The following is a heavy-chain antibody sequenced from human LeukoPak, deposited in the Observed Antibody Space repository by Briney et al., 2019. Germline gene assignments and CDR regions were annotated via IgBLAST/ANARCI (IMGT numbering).Heavy chain of an antibody. D-gene: IGHD3-22*01. V-gene: IGHV1-46*01. CDR3: ARVSDHYDSSGYAGDY. CDR2: INPSGGST. CDR1: GYIFTTYY. Sequence: ASVKVSCKASGYIFTTYYISWVRQAPGQGLEWMGIINPSGGSTNYAQKLQGRVTMTTDTSTSTAYMELRSLRSDDTAVYYCARVSDHYDSSGYAGDYWGQGTLVTVSS. J-gene: IGHJ4*02.